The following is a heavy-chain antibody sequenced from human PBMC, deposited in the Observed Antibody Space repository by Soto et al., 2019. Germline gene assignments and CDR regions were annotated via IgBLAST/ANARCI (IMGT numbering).Heavy chain of an antibody. CDR2: IIPIFGTA. CDR1: GGTFSSYA. V-gene: IGHV1-69*13. J-gene: IGHJ6*02. CDR3: ARDRVAYYYDSSGYYYYYYGMDV. Sequence: GASVKVSCKASGGTFSSYAISWVRQAPGQGLEWMGGIIPIFGTANYAQKFQGRVTITADESTSTAYMELSSLRSEDTAVYYCARDRVAYYYDSSGYYYYYYGMDVWGQGTTVTVSS. D-gene: IGHD3-22*01.